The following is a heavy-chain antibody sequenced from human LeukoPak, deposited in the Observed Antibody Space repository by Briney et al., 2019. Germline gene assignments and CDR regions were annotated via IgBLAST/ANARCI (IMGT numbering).Heavy chain of an antibody. CDR3: ARAAGITMIVVGDAFDI. CDR2: ISWNSGSI. D-gene: IGHD3-22*01. Sequence: GGSLRLSCAASGFTFDDYAMHWVRQAPGKGLEWVSGISWNSGSIGYADSVKGRFTISRDNAKNSLYLQMNSLRAEDTAVYYCARAAGITMIVVGDAFDIWGQGTMVTVSS. J-gene: IGHJ3*02. CDR1: GFTFDDYA. V-gene: IGHV3-9*01.